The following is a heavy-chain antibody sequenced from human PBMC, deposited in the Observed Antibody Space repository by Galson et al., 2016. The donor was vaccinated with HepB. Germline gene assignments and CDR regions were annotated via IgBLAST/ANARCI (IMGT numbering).Heavy chain of an antibody. V-gene: IGHV6-1*01. CDR1: GDSVSSNSAA. J-gene: IGHJ5*02. D-gene: IGHD2-15*01. CDR2: TYYRSKWYN. CDR3: ARVRCSPFRCRNWFDP. Sequence: CAISGDSVSSNSAAWTWIRQSPLRGLEWLGRTYYRSKWYNDYAVSVKSRISIHPDTSKNQFSLQLNSVTPEDTVVYYCARVRCSPFRCRNWFDPWGQGTLVTVSS.